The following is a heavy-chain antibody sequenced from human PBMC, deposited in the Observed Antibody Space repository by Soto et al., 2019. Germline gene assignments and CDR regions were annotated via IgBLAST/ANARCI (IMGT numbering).Heavy chain of an antibody. CDR1: GGSFTRYS. Sequence: QVHLLQSGAAVKKPGSSVKVSCTASGGSFTRYSLSWVRQAPGQGLEWVGWIVPICGTTNYAQRFQGRVKITADEATSKASMELSSLSSADTAVYYCARPDERGYSSDHHYYDALDIWGQGTSVTVTS. V-gene: IGHV1-69*01. CDR2: IVPICGTT. CDR3: ARPDERGYSSDHHYYDALDI. D-gene: IGHD3-22*01. J-gene: IGHJ6*02.